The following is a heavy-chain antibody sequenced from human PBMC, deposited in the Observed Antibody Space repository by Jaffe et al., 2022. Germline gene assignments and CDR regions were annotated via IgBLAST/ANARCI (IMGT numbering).Heavy chain of an antibody. CDR3: ARVDRTTQGEY. D-gene: IGHD3-16*01. CDR1: GFILSTEW. J-gene: IGHJ4*02. V-gene: IGHV3-7*05. CDR2: INPDGSAA. Sequence: EVHLVASGGGLVQPGGSLRLSCAASGFILSTEWMSWFRQTPGKGLEWLANINPDGSAAYYVDSVRGRFTISRDNARDSVFLQMHSLRVEDTALYYCARVDRTTQGEYWGQGTVVTVSS.